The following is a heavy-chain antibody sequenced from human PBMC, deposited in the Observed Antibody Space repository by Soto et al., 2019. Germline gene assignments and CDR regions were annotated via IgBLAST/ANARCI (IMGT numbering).Heavy chain of an antibody. J-gene: IGHJ5*02. Sequence: GESLKISCQGFGYSFANYWIAWVRQMPGKGLDWMGNIYPGDSDTTYSPSFRGQVTISADKSISTAYLQWSSLKASDTAIYHCARRSGYSGFDPWGLGTLVTVSS. CDR2: IYPGDSDT. CDR3: ARRSGYSGFDP. D-gene: IGHD3-3*01. V-gene: IGHV5-51*01. CDR1: GYSFANYW.